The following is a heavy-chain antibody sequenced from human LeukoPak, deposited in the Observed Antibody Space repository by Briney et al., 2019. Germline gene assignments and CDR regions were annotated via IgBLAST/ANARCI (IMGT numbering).Heavy chain of an antibody. D-gene: IGHD3-10*01. J-gene: IGHJ6*04. CDR1: GGSFSGYY. CDR2: VNHSERN. CDR3: ARQRLSAVRGVIVAHYYYYYGMDV. Sequence: SETLSLKCAVYGGSFSGYYWSWIRQPPGKGLEWIGEVNHSERNNSNPSLKSRVTISVDTSKNQFSLKLSSVTAADTAVYYCARQRLSAVRGVIVAHYYYYYGMDVWGKGTTVTVSS. V-gene: IGHV4-34*01.